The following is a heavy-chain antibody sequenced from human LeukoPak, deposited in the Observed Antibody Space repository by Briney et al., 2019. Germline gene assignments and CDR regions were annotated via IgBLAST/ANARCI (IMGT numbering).Heavy chain of an antibody. CDR2: IYYSGST. CDR3: AREWELLYLFDL. CDR1: GGSISSYY. J-gene: IGHJ2*01. V-gene: IGHV4-59*01. Sequence: SETLSLTCTVSGGSISSYYWSWIRQPPGKGLEWIGYIYYSGSTNYNPSLKSRVTISVDTSKNQFSLKLSSVTAADTAVYYCAREWELLYLFDLWGRGTLVTVSS. D-gene: IGHD1-26*01.